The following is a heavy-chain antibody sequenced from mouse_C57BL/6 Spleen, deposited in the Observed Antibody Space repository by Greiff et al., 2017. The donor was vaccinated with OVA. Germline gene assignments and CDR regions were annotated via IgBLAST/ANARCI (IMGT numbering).Heavy chain of an antibody. CDR3: ARPPIDYDCDPWYFDV. D-gene: IGHD2-4*01. Sequence: EVQGVESGGGLVKPGGSLKLSCAASGFTFSDYGMHWVRQAPEQGLEWVAYISSGSSTIYYADTVKGRFTISRDNAKNTLFLQMTSLRSEDTAMYYCARPPIDYDCDPWYFDVWGTGTTGTVSS. V-gene: IGHV5-17*01. CDR1: GFTFSDYG. J-gene: IGHJ1*03. CDR2: ISSGSSTI.